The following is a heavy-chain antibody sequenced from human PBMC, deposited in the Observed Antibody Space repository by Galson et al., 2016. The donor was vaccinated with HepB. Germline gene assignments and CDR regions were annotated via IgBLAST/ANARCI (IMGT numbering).Heavy chain of an antibody. CDR2: LYYSGST. V-gene: IGHV4-31*03. CDR1: GGSIGSGGYY. D-gene: IGHD6-13*01. Sequence: TLSLTCTVSGGSIGSGGYYWSWIRQHPGKGLEWIGYLYYSGSTYYNPSLRSRVTISADTSKNQFSLKLSSVTAADTAVYYCASWGYSSSRYSDYWGQGTLVTVSS. J-gene: IGHJ4*02. CDR3: ASWGYSSSRYSDY.